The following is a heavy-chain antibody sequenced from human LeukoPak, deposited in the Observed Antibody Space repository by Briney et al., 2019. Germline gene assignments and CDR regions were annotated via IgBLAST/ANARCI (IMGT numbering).Heavy chain of an antibody. V-gene: IGHV3-9*01. CDR1: GFTFDDYA. CDR3: AKAGDYGDYHFDY. Sequence: PGGSLRLSCAASGFTFDDYAMHWVRHAPGKGLEWVSGISWNSGSIGYADSVKGRFTISRDNVKNSLYLQMNSLRAEDTALYYCAKAGDYGDYHFDYWGQGTLVTVSS. J-gene: IGHJ4*02. CDR2: ISWNSGSI. D-gene: IGHD4-17*01.